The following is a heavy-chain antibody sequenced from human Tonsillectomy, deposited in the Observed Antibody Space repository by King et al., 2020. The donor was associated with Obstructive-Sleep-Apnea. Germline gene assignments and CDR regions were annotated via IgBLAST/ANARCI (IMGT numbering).Heavy chain of an antibody. Sequence: QLQESGPGLVKPSETLSLTCTVSGYSITSGYYWGWIRQPPGKGLEWIGSIFHSGSTYYNPSLKSRVTISVDTSKNHFSLKLRAVTAADTAVYYCARVYVGSWWFDPWGQGTLVTVSS. CDR3: ARVYVGSWWFDP. V-gene: IGHV4-38-2*02. J-gene: IGHJ5*02. CDR2: IFHSGST. D-gene: IGHD3-10*01. CDR1: GYSITSGYY.